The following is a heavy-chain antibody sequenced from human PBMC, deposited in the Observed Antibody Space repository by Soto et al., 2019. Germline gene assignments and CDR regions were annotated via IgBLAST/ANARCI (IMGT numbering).Heavy chain of an antibody. Sequence: QMQLVQSGPEVKKPGTSVKVSCKASGFTFTSSAVQWVRQARGQRLEWIGWIVVGSGNTNYAQKFQERVTITRDMSTSTAYMELSSLRSEDTAVYYCAAANPIIAAPVYYYYGMDVWGQGTTVTVSS. J-gene: IGHJ6*02. CDR3: AAANPIIAAPVYYYYGMDV. CDR1: GFTFTSSA. CDR2: IVVGSGNT. V-gene: IGHV1-58*01. D-gene: IGHD6-6*01.